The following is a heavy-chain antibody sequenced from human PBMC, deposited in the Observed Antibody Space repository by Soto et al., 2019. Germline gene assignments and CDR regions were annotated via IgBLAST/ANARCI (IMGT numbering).Heavy chain of an antibody. D-gene: IGHD2-21*02. CDR2: ISSSSTTK. J-gene: IGHJ5*02. CDR1: GFTFSSYS. CDR3: ARDGCCGSNCLSWLGP. V-gene: IGHV3-48*01. Sequence: SLRLSCAASGFTFSSYSMNWVRQAPGKGLEWVSYISSSSTTKYYADSVKGRFTISRDNAKNSLYLQMNSLRAEDTAVYYSARDGCCGSNCLSWLGPWGQGTLVTFSS.